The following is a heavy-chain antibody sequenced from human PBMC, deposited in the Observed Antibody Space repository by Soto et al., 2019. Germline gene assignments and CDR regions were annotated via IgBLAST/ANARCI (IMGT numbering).Heavy chain of an antibody. CDR1: GFTFNSYT. Sequence: QVQLVESGGGVVQPGRSLRLSCAASGFTFNSYTMHWVRQAPGKGLEWVTIISYDGTNRYYADSVRGRFTISRDNSKNTLYLQMNSLRPEDTPVYYCARDTPLDYWGQGTLVTVSS. CDR2: ISYDGTNR. V-gene: IGHV3-30-3*01. J-gene: IGHJ4*02. CDR3: ARDTPLDY.